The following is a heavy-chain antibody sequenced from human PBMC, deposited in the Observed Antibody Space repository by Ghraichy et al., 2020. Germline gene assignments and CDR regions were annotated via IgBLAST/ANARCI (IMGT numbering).Heavy chain of an antibody. V-gene: IGHV4-31*11. Sequence: SETLSLTCVVSGGSISNGGYYWSWIRQYPGKGLEWIGSIYYSGNTYYNPSLKSRISMSVDTSKNQFSLKVTSVTAADTAVFYWARSLLGDAFDIWGQGTMVTVS. CDR2: IYYSGNT. CDR1: GGSISNGGYY. J-gene: IGHJ3*02. CDR3: ARSLLGDAFDI.